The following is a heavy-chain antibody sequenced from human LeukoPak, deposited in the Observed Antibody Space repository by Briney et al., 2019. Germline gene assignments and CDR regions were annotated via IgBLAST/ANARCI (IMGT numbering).Heavy chain of an antibody. J-gene: IGHJ4*02. CDR2: ISSDGNND. CDR1: RFTFSNHV. Sequence: GGSLRLSCAASRFTFSNHVMHWVRQAPGKGLEWVAVISSDGNNDYYADSVQGRFTIARDNSKNTLYLQMNSLRAEDTAVYYCARDRPGITVAGALDYWGQGTLVTVSS. CDR3: ARDRPGITVAGALDY. D-gene: IGHD6-19*01. V-gene: IGHV3-30*04.